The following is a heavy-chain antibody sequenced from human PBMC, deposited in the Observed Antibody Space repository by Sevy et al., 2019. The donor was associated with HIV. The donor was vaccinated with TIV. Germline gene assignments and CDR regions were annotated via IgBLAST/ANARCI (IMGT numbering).Heavy chain of an antibody. CDR2: INQDGSEI. V-gene: IGHV3-7*01. J-gene: IGHJ6*02. CDR3: ARAMGV. CDR1: GISISSHW. Sequence: GGSLRLSCVGSGISISSHWMNFVRQSPGKGLEWVANINQDGSEIYYVDSVKGRFTISRDNAKNSGYLQMHFLRVEDSGVYYCARAMGVWGQGTTVTVSS.